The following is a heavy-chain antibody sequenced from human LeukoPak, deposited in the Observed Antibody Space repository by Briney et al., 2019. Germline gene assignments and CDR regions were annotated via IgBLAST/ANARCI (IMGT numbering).Heavy chain of an antibody. CDR3: ARTPGYCSGGSCYSGYYYGMDV. J-gene: IGHJ6*04. D-gene: IGHD2-15*01. Sequence: GGSLRLSCAASGFTVSSNYMSWVRPAPGKGLEWVSVIYSGGSTYYADSVKGRFTISRDNSKNTLYLQMNSLRAEDTAVYYCARTPGYCSGGSCYSGYYYGMDVWGKGTTVTVSS. CDR2: IYSGGST. V-gene: IGHV3-53*01. CDR1: GFTVSSNY.